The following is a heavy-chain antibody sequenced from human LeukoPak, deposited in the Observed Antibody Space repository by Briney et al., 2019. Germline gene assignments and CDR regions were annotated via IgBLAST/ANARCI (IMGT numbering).Heavy chain of an antibody. CDR2: ISGSGGGT. CDR1: GFTFSSYA. CDR3: AKDRDYYDSSGPNDY. Sequence: QPGGSLRLSCAASGFTFSSYAMSWVRQAPGKGLEWVSAISGSGGGTYYADSMKGHFTISRDNSKNTLYLQMNSLRAEDTAVYYCAKDRDYYDSSGPNDYWGQGTLVTVSS. V-gene: IGHV3-23*01. D-gene: IGHD3-22*01. J-gene: IGHJ4*02.